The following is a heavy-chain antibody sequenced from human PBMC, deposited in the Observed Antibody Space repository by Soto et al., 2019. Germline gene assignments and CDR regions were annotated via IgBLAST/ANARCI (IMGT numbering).Heavy chain of an antibody. CDR2: VYYTGST. Sequence: SETLSLTCSVSGDSISGSYWSWIRQSPGKGLEWLGYVYYTGSTNYSPSLRSRVSISVDTSKNEFSLRLSSVTAADTAVYFCARSVAVPGAHIDYWGQGTQVTVSS. CDR3: ARSVAVPGAHIDY. D-gene: IGHD6-19*01. CDR1: GDSISGSY. V-gene: IGHV4-59*01. J-gene: IGHJ4*02.